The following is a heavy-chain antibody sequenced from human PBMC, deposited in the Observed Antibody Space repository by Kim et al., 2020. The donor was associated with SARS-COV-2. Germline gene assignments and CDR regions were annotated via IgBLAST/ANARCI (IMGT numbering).Heavy chain of an antibody. Sequence: SETLSLTCTVSGGSISSYYWSWIRQPPGKGLEWIGYIYYSGSTNYNPSLKSRVTISVDTSKNQFSLKLSSVTAADTAVYYCASFGYSSGWYDWYFDLWGR. CDR1: GGSISSYY. D-gene: IGHD6-19*01. CDR2: IYYSGST. V-gene: IGHV4-59*08. CDR3: ASFGYSSGWYDWYFDL. J-gene: IGHJ2*01.